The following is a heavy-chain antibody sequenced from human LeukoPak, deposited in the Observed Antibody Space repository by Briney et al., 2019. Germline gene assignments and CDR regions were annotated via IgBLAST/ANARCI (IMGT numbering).Heavy chain of an antibody. CDR2: ITNKAYSYTT. V-gene: IGHV3-72*01. D-gene: IGHD3-3*02. CDR3: TRRKTFTDGFDI. CDR1: GFTISDHY. Sequence: GGSQRLSCAASGFTISDHYMDWVRQAPGKGLEWVGRITNKAYSYTTEYAASVKGRLSISRDDSKHSLYLQMTSLKTEDTAVYYCTRRKTFTDGFDIWGQGTMVTVSS. J-gene: IGHJ3*02.